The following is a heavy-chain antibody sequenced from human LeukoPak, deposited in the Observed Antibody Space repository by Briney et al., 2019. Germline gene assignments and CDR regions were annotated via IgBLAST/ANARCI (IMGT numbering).Heavy chain of an antibody. J-gene: IGHJ4*02. V-gene: IGHV3-53*01. Sequence: GGSLRLSCAASGFTFSNAWMSWVRQAPGKGLEWVSVIYSGGSTYYADSVKGRFTISRDNSKNTLYLQMNSLRAEDTAVYYCASLWFGELAFDYWGQGTLVTVSS. CDR1: GFTFSNAW. D-gene: IGHD3-10*01. CDR2: IYSGGST. CDR3: ASLWFGELAFDY.